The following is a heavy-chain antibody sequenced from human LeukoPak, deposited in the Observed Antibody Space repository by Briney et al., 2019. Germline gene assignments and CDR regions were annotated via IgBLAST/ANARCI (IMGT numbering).Heavy chain of an antibody. CDR2: IRSSTTYV. CDR3: ARGDRTYYDILTGQTDY. V-gene: IGHV3-21*04. J-gene: IGHJ4*02. D-gene: IGHD3-9*01. Sequence: GGSLRLSCAASGFTFSFYAMSWVRQAPGKGLEWVSSIRSSTTYVYYADSVKGRFTISRDNAKNSLYLQMNSLRAEDMALYYCARGDRTYYDILTGQTDYWGQGTLVTVSS. CDR1: GFTFSFYA.